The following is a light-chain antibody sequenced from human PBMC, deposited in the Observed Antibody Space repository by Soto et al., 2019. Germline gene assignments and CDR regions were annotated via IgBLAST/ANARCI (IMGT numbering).Light chain of an antibody. CDR3: SSYTSSSTPVV. CDR1: SSDVGGYNY. CDR2: DVS. V-gene: IGLV2-14*01. Sequence: QSALTQPASLSGSPVQSITISCTGTSSDVGGYNYVSWYQQHPGKAPKLMIYDVSNRPSGVSNRFSGSKSGNTDSLTISGLQAEDEADYYCSSYTSSSTPVVFGGGTKVTVL. J-gene: IGLJ2*01.